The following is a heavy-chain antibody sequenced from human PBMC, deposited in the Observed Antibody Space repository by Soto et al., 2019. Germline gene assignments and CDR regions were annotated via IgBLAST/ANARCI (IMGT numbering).Heavy chain of an antibody. CDR2: ISGSGSTI. CDR1: GFTFSDSY. CDR3: ARRGYYSERDY. V-gene: IGHV3-11*01. Sequence: QVQLVESGGGLVKPGGSLRLSCAASGFTFSDSYMSWIRQAPGKGLESVSYISGSGSTIYYADSVKGRFTISRANAKNSLYLQMNSLRVDDTAVYYCARRGYYSERDYWGQGTLVTVSS. J-gene: IGHJ4*02. D-gene: IGHD6-19*01.